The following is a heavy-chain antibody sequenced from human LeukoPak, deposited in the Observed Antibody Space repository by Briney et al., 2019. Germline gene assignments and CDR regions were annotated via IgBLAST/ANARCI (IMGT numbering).Heavy chain of an antibody. Sequence: GASVKVSCKASGYTFTGYYMHWVRQARGQGLEWMGWINPNSGGTNYAQKFQGRVTMTRDTSISTAYMELSRLRSDDTAVYYCARDRLVFYCTNGVCYRSLGYWGQGTLVTVSS. CDR1: GYTFTGYY. CDR2: INPNSGGT. D-gene: IGHD2-8*01. CDR3: ARDRLVFYCTNGVCYRSLGY. V-gene: IGHV1-2*02. J-gene: IGHJ4*02.